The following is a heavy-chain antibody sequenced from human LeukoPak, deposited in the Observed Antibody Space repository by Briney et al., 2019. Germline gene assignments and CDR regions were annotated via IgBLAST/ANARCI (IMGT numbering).Heavy chain of an antibody. CDR2: IYSGGNT. CDR3: ARSYCSGGGCFPPYFQH. D-gene: IGHD2-15*01. CDR1: GFTVSSNY. J-gene: IGHJ1*01. V-gene: IGHV3-53*01. Sequence: GGSLRLSCAASGFTVSSNYMSWVRQAPGKGLEWVSVIYSGGNTYYADSVKGRFTISRDNSKNMLYLQMNSLRAEDTAVYYCARSYCSGGGCFPPYFQHWGQGTLVTVSS.